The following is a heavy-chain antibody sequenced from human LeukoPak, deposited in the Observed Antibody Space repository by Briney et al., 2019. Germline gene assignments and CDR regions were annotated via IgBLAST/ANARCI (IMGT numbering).Heavy chain of an antibody. CDR2: INQSGST. D-gene: IGHD6-6*01. CDR1: GGSFSGHY. J-gene: IGHJ4*02. V-gene: IGHV4-34*01. CDR3: ARSAARRFFAY. Sequence: SETLSLTCAVYGGSFSGHYWSWIRQPPGKGLEWIGEINQSGSTNYNPSLKSRVTISVDTSKNQVSLKLSSVTAADTAVYYCARSAARRFFAYWGQGTLVTVSS.